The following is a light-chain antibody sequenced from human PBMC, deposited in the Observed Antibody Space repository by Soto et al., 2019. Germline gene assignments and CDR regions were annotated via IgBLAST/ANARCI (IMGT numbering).Light chain of an antibody. Sequence: DIQMTQSPSTLSASIGDRVIITCRASQSISSWLAWYQQKPGKAPKLLIYDASGLESGVPSRFSGSGSGTEFTLTINSLQPDDFATYYCQQYYSPMYTFGQGTKLEIK. CDR1: QSISSW. V-gene: IGKV1-5*01. J-gene: IGKJ2*01. CDR2: DAS. CDR3: QQYYSPMYT.